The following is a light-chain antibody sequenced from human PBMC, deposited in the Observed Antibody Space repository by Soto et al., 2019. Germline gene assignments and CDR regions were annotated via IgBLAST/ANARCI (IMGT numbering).Light chain of an antibody. V-gene: IGLV1-40*01. CDR1: SSNIGAGYD. CDR3: QSYDSSMSGYV. J-gene: IGLJ1*01. Sequence: QSVLTQSPSTSGAPGQGVTISCTGSSSNIGAGYDVHWYQQLPGTAPKLLTFANINRPSGVPDRFSGSKSDTSASLAITGLRAEDEADYYCQSYDSSMSGYVFGTGTKVNV. CDR2: ANI.